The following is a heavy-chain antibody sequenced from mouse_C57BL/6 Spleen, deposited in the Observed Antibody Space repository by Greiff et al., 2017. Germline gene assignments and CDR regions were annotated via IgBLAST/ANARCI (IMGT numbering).Heavy chain of an antibody. V-gene: IGHV1-18*01. Sequence: EVQLQQSGPELVKPGASVKIPCKASGYTFTDYNMDWVKQSHGKSLEWIGDINPNNGGTIYNQKFKGKATLTVDKSSSTAYMELRSLTSEDTAVYYCARLYSNYGFAMDYWGQGTSVTGSS. CDR3: ARLYSNYGFAMDY. J-gene: IGHJ4*01. D-gene: IGHD2-5*01. CDR2: INPNNGGT. CDR1: GYTFTDYN.